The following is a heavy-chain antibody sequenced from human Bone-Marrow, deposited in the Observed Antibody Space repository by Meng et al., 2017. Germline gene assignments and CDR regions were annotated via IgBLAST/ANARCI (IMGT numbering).Heavy chain of an antibody. Sequence: QGQRPESGPGMVKPSQPLSLTCTVSGGSISSGGYYWSWIRQHPGKGLEWIGYIYYSGSTYYNPSLKSLVTISVDTSKNQFSLKLSSVTAADTAVYYCARGRRGYCSGGSCYHSNWFDPWGQGTLVTVSS. CDR2: IYYSGST. CDR1: GGSISSGGYY. V-gene: IGHV4-31*01. J-gene: IGHJ5*02. D-gene: IGHD2-15*01. CDR3: ARGRRGYCSGGSCYHSNWFDP.